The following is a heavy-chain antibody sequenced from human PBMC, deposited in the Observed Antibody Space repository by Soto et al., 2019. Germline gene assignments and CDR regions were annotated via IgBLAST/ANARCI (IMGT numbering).Heavy chain of an antibody. CDR3: ARDLAAAGTLDY. V-gene: IGHV1-18*01. CDR1: GYTFTSYG. CDR2: ISAYNGNT. D-gene: IGHD6-13*01. Sequence: ASVKVSCTASGYTFTSYGISWVRQAPGQGLEWMGWISAYNGNTNYAQKLQGRVTMTTDTSTSTAYMELRSLRSDDTAVYYCARDLAAAGTLDYWGQGTLVTVSS. J-gene: IGHJ4*02.